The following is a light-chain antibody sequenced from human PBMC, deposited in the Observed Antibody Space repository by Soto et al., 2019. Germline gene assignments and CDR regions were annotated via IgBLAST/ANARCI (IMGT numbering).Light chain of an antibody. CDR2: EAT. CDR3: CAFAGGATFV. Sequence: QSALTQPASVSGSPGQSITISCSGTSNDVGGYDLVSWYQQHPGKAPRLIIYEATKRPSGVSDRFSASKSGNTASLTISALQADDEAYYSCCAFAGGATFVFGGGTKLTVL. CDR1: SNDVGGYDL. V-gene: IGLV2-23*02. J-gene: IGLJ2*01.